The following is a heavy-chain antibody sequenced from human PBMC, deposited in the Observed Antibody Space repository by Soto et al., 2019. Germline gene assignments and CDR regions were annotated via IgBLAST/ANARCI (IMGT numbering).Heavy chain of an antibody. CDR2: ISGRGDNT. CDR1: GFTFSNYA. V-gene: IGHV3-23*01. CDR3: AKDPTPTVVTPSFSNSPQAEANWFDP. Sequence: GGSLRLSCAASGFTFSNYAMSWVRQSPGKGLQWVSTISGRGDNTYYAVSVRGRFTISRDNSKSTLYLQMNSLRAEDTAVYYCAKDPTPTVVTPSFSNSPQAEANWFDPWGQGTLVTVSS. D-gene: IGHD4-17*01. J-gene: IGHJ5*02.